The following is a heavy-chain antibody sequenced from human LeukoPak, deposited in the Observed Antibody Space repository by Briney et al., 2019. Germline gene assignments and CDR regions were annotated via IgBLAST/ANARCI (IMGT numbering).Heavy chain of an antibody. J-gene: IGHJ4*02. CDR3: ARDHGGVLVRGVIDY. CDR2: IRYDGSNK. CDR1: GFTFSSYG. V-gene: IGHV3-30*02. Sequence: PGGSLRLSCAASGFTFSSYGMHWVRQAPGKGLEWVAFIRYDGSNKYYADSVKGRFTISRDNSKNTLYLQMNSLRAEDTAVYYCARDHGGVLVRGVIDYWGQGTLVTVSS. D-gene: IGHD3-10*01.